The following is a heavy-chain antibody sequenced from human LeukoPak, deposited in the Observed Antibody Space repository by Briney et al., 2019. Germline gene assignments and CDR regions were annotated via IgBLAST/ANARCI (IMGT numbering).Heavy chain of an antibody. Sequence: SVKVSCKAPGGPFSSYAISWVRQAPGQGLEWMGRIIPILGIANYAQKFQGRVTITADKSTSTAYMELSSLRSEDTAVYYCARTMVRGVSTHFDYWGQGSLVTVSS. D-gene: IGHD3-10*01. CDR2: IIPILGIA. CDR3: ARTMVRGVSTHFDY. J-gene: IGHJ4*02. CDR1: GGPFSSYA. V-gene: IGHV1-69*10.